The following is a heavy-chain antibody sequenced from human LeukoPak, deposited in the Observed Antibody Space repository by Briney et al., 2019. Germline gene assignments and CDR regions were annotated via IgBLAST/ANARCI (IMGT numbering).Heavy chain of an antibody. V-gene: IGHV4-59*01. CDR1: GGSISSYS. CDR2: AYHSGSI. CDR3: VSSYGGYVLDY. D-gene: IGHD5-12*01. J-gene: IGHJ4*02. Sequence: PSETLSLTCTVSGGSISSYSWNWIRQSPGKGLEWIGRAYHSGSINYNSSLKSRVTISVDTSKNQFSLNLSSVTAADTAVYYCVSSYGGYVLDYWGQGTLVIVSS.